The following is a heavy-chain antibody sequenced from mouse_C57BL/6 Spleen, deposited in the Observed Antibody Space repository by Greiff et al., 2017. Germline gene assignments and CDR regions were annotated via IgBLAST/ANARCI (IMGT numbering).Heavy chain of an antibody. Sequence: QVQLQQSGPELVKPGASVKISCKASGYAFSSSWMNWVKQRPGKGLEWIGRIYPGDGDTNYNGKFKGKATLTADKSSSTAYMQRNSLTSEDSAVYFCSRSGTHDYFDYWGQGTTLTVSS. CDR2: IYPGDGDT. D-gene: IGHD4-1*01. CDR3: SRSGTHDYFDY. J-gene: IGHJ2*01. CDR1: GYAFSSSW. V-gene: IGHV1-82*01.